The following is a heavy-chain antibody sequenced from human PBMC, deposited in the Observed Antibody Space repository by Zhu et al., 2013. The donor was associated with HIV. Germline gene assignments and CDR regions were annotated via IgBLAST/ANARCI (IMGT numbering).Heavy chain of an antibody. CDR3: ASHEIAAADNGAFDI. CDR2: INPNSGGT. J-gene: IGHJ3*02. D-gene: IGHD6-13*01. CDR1: GYTFSDDY. V-gene: IGHV1-2*02. Sequence: QVQLCSLGREVRSLGPSVKVSCKASGYTFSDDYMHWVRQAPGQGLEWMGWINPNSGGTNYAQKFQGRVTMTRDTSISTAYMELSRLRSDDTAVYYCASHEIAAADNGAFDIWGQGTMVTVSS.